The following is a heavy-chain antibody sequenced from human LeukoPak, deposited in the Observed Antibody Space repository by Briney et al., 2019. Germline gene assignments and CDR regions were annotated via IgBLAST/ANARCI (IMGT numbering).Heavy chain of an antibody. J-gene: IGHJ4*02. V-gene: IGHV1-2*02. CDR3: ARGFVAVAGTIGY. Sequence: GASVKVSCKASGYTFTGYYMDWVRQAPGQGLEWMGWINPNSGGTNYAQKFQGRVTMTRDTSISTAYMELSRLRSDDTAVYYCARGFVAVAGTIGYWGQGTLVTVSS. CDR1: GYTFTGYY. D-gene: IGHD6-19*01. CDR2: INPNSGGT.